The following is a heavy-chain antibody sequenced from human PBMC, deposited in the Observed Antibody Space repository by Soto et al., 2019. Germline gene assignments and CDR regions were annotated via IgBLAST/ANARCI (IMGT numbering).Heavy chain of an antibody. Sequence: GASVKVSCKASGGTFSSYAISWVRQAPGQGLEWMGGIIPIFGTANYAQKFQGRVTITADESTSTAYMELSSLRSEDTAVYYCARVSAAAGLSYFDYWGQGTLVTVSS. V-gene: IGHV1-69*13. D-gene: IGHD6-13*01. J-gene: IGHJ4*02. CDR1: GGTFSSYA. CDR2: IIPIFGTA. CDR3: ARVSAAAGLSYFDY.